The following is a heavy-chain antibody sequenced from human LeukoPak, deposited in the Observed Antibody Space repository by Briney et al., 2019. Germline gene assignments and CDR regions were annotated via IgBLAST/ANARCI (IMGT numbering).Heavy chain of an antibody. D-gene: IGHD5-12*01. Sequence: AVKVSCKASGGTFSSYAISWVRQAPGQGLEWMGGINTMFGTANYAQKFQGRVTITADESTSTAYMELSSLRSEDTAVYYCARVGWPPSKRGYSGYDYGGDYWGQGTLVTVS. J-gene: IGHJ4*02. CDR2: INTMFGTA. CDR3: ARVGWPPSKRGYSGYDYGGDY. V-gene: IGHV1-69*01. CDR1: GGTFSSYA.